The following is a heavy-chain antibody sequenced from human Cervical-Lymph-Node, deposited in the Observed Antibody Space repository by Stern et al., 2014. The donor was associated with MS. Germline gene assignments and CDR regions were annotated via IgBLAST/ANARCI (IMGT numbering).Heavy chain of an antibody. V-gene: IGHV3-23*04. D-gene: IGHD2-2*01. CDR3: AKDRFWGDIVVVPAAIGGMDV. Sequence: VQLVESGGGLVQPGGSLRLSCAASGFTFSTYAMSWVRQAPGKGLEWVSSISGSGGSAYYADSVKGRFTISRDNSKNTLYLQMNSLRAEDTAVYYCAKDRFWGDIVVVPAAIGGMDVWGQGTTVTVSS. CDR1: GFTFSTYA. J-gene: IGHJ6*02. CDR2: ISGSGGSA.